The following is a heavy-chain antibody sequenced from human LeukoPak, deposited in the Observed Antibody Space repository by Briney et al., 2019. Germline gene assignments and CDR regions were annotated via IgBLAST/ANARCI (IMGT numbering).Heavy chain of an antibody. V-gene: IGHV4-4*07. D-gene: IGHD3-10*01. Sequence: SQTLSLTCTVSGGSISSYYWSWIRQPAGKGLEWIGRIYTSGSTNYNPSLKSRVTMSVDTSKNQFSLKLSSVTAADTAVYYCARELSWFGELEVNFDYWGQGTLVTVSS. CDR3: ARELSWFGELEVNFDY. J-gene: IGHJ4*02. CDR1: GGSISSYY. CDR2: IYTSGST.